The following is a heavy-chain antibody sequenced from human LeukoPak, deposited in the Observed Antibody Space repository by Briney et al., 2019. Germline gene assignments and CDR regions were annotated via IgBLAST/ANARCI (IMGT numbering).Heavy chain of an antibody. Sequence: SETLSLTCAVYGGSFSGYYWSWIRQPPGKGLEWIGEINHSGSTNYNPSLKSRVTISVDTSKNQFSLKLSSVTAADTAVYYCARDPRGYSGLYYFDYWGQGTLVTVSS. J-gene: IGHJ4*02. CDR3: ARDPRGYSGLYYFDY. CDR2: INHSGST. CDR1: GGSFSGYY. V-gene: IGHV4-34*01. D-gene: IGHD5-12*01.